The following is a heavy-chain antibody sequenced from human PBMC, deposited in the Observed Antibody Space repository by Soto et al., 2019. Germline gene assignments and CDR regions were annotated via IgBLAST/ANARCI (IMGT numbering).Heavy chain of an antibody. CDR2: IFGADET. CDR1: GFSVTASN. J-gene: IGHJ4*02. D-gene: IGHD3-16*01. CDR3: ARGGLD. V-gene: IGHV3-53*02. Sequence: EVQLVETGGDLIQPGGSLRLSCAASGFSVTASNMNWVRQAPGKGLEWVSVIFGADETYYADSVRGRFTISRDNSKNTGYLQMDSLRTEDTALYYCARGGLDWGQGTLVTVSS.